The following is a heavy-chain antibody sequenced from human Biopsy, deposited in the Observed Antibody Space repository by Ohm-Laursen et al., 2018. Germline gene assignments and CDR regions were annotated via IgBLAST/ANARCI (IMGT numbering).Heavy chain of an antibody. D-gene: IGHD6-6*01. CDR1: GGTIISFY. CDR3: ARGEYSSSIFDH. CDR2: FYSSGGT. J-gene: IGHJ4*02. V-gene: IGHV4-4*07. Sequence: SVTLSFTCAVSGGTIISFYWNWIRQPAGKGLVWIGRFYSSGGTKFNPSLKSLVTMSVDTPKKHLSLKVRSVTAADTAVYYCARGEYSSSIFDHWGQGTLVTVSS.